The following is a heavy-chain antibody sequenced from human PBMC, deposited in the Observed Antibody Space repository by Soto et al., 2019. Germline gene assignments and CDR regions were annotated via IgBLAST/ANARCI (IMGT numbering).Heavy chain of an antibody. D-gene: IGHD6-13*01. Sequence: GASVKVSCKASGGTFSSYAISWVRQAPGQGLEWMGGIIPIFGTANYAQKFQGRVTITADESTSTAYMELSSLRSEDTAVYYCARAMTPFAGIAAAGSFDYWGQGTLVTSPQ. CDR1: GGTFSSYA. CDR2: IIPIFGTA. V-gene: IGHV1-69*13. CDR3: ARAMTPFAGIAAAGSFDY. J-gene: IGHJ4*02.